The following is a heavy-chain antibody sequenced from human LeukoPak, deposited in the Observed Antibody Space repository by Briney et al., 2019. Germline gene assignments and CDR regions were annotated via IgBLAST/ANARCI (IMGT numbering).Heavy chain of an antibody. Sequence: PGGSLRLSCAASGFTLSDHYIDWVRQAPGKGLEWVGRTRNKANSYTTEYAASVKGRFTISGDDSKNSLYLQMNSLKTEDTAVYYCARIRSGGYNFDYWGQGTLVTVSS. D-gene: IGHD3-3*01. J-gene: IGHJ4*02. CDR1: GFTLSDHY. V-gene: IGHV3-72*01. CDR2: TRNKANSYTT. CDR3: ARIRSGGYNFDY.